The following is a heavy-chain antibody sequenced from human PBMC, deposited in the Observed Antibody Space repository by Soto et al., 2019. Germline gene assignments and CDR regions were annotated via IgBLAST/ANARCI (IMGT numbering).Heavy chain of an antibody. J-gene: IGHJ4*02. CDR2: IRVHNENT. CDR3: VRDLDGSGSYYTGY. V-gene: IGHV1-18*01. Sequence: QVHLVQSGVEVKKPGASVKVSCKASGYNFINYGITWVRQAPGQGLEWMGWIRVHNENTNYAQNLQGRVTMTTNTSTSTAYMELRSLRSDDTAVYYCVRDLDGSGSYYTGYWGPGTLVTVSS. CDR1: GYNFINYG. D-gene: IGHD3-10*01.